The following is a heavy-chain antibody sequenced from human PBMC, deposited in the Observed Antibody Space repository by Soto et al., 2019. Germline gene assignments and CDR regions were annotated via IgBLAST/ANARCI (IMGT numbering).Heavy chain of an antibody. Sequence: SYSLYIGSAVYGESLCCYDGGGIRQPPGKGLEWIGEINHSGSTNYNPSLKSRVTISVDTSKNQFSLKLSSVTAADTAVYYCARSSYGSSVFDYWGQGTLVTVHS. D-gene: IGHD5-18*01. CDR2: INHSGST. J-gene: IGHJ4*02. CDR3: ARSSYGSSVFDY. CDR1: GESLCCYD. V-gene: IGHV4-34*01.